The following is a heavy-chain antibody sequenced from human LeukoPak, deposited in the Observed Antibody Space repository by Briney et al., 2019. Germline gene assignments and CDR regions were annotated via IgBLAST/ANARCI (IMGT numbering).Heavy chain of an antibody. Sequence: ASVKVSFKASGYTFTSYYMHWVRQAPGQGLEWMGIVNPSGGSTSYAQKFQGRVTMTRDTSTSTVYMELSSLRSEDTAVYYCAREDSSGWYVFDYWGQGTLVTVSS. CDR1: GYTFTSYY. CDR2: VNPSGGST. V-gene: IGHV1-46*01. J-gene: IGHJ4*02. D-gene: IGHD6-19*01. CDR3: AREDSSGWYVFDY.